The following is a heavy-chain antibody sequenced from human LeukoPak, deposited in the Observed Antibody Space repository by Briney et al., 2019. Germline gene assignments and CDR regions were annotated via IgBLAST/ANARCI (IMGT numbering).Heavy chain of an antibody. V-gene: IGHV3-23*01. CDR3: ARASSWSFDY. Sequence: GGSLRLSCAASGFTFSSYAMNWVRQAPGKGLEWVSGISGNGGSTYYADSVKGRFTISRDNSKNTLYLQMNSLRAEDTAVYYCARASSWSFDYWGQGTLVTVSS. J-gene: IGHJ4*02. CDR1: GFTFSSYA. CDR2: ISGNGGST. D-gene: IGHD6-13*01.